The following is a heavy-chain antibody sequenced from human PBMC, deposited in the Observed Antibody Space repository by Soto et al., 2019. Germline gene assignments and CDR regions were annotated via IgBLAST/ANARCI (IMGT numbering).Heavy chain of an antibody. CDR2: INTDESDT. D-gene: IGHD3-3*01. J-gene: IGHJ3*01. CDR1: GFTFSAYW. CDR3: TRDLPSYDFWSGYNYDAFDA. Sequence: EVQLVESGGGLVQPGGSLRLSCAASGFTFSAYWMHWVRHAPGKGLVWVSHINTDESDTNYADSVKGRFTISRDNTKNTPYLKMNSLRVEDTAVYYCTRDLPSYDFWSGYNYDAFDAWGQATIVTVSS. V-gene: IGHV3-74*01.